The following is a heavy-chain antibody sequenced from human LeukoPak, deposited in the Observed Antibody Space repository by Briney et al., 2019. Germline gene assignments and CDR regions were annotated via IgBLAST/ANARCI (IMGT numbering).Heavy chain of an antibody. CDR1: GFTFSSYG. Sequence: GGSLRLSCAASGFTFSSYGMHWVRQAPGKGLEWVAVISYDGSNKYYADSVKGRFTISRDNSKNTLYLQMNSRRAEHTAVYYCAKDWDTAMVTVFDYWGQGTLVTVSS. D-gene: IGHD5-18*01. CDR2: ISYDGSNK. J-gene: IGHJ4*02. CDR3: AKDWDTAMVTVFDY. V-gene: IGHV3-30*18.